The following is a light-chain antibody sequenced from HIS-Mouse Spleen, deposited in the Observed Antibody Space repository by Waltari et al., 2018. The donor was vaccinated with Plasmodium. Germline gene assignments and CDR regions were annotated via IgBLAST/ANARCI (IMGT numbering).Light chain of an antibody. CDR1: QSVSSSY. J-gene: IGKJ2*01. Sequence: EIVMTQSPATLSLSPGKRATLSCRASQSVSSSYLSWYQQKPGQAPRLLIYGASTRATGIPARFSGSGSGTDFTLTISSLQPEDFAVYYCQQDYNLPYTFGQGTKLEIK. CDR2: GAS. V-gene: IGKV3D-7*01. CDR3: QQDYNLPYT.